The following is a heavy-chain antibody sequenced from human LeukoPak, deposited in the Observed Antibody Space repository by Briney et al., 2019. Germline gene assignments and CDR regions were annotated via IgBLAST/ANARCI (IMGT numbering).Heavy chain of an antibody. D-gene: IGHD3-22*01. Sequence: PSETLSLTCAVYGGSFSDYYWSWIRQPPGKGLEWIGEINHSGSTNYNPSLKSRVTISVDTSKNQFSLTLSSVAAADSAVYYCARFANLAPNYDSSGYFYFDYWGQGTLVTVSS. V-gene: IGHV4-34*01. CDR3: ARFANLAPNYDSSGYFYFDY. J-gene: IGHJ4*02. CDR2: INHSGST. CDR1: GGSFSDYY.